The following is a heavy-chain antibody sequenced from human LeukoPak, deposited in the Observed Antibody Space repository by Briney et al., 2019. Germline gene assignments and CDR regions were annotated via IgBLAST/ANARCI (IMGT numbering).Heavy chain of an antibody. Sequence: GGSPRLSCAASGFTFSSYAMHWVRQAPGKGLEWVAVISYDGSNKYYADSVKGRFTISRDNSKNTLYLQMNSLRAEDTAVYYCARGDILTGYPHWGQGTLVTVSS. CDR2: ISYDGSNK. CDR3: ARGDILTGYPH. CDR1: GFTFSSYA. J-gene: IGHJ4*02. V-gene: IGHV3-30*04. D-gene: IGHD3-9*01.